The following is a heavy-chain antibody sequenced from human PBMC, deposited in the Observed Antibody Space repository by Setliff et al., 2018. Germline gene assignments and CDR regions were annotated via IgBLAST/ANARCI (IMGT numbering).Heavy chain of an antibody. D-gene: IGHD2-15*01. J-gene: IGHJ4*02. Sequence: GASVKVSCKASGYTFTSYGVSWVRQAPGQGLEWMGWISAYNGNINYAQKFQGRVTMTTDTYTSTANMELRSLRSDDTAVYYCARAPPKIVVTVAALDYWGQGALVTVSS. CDR3: ARAPPKIVVTVAALDY. CDR1: GYTFTSYG. V-gene: IGHV1-18*01. CDR2: ISAYNGNI.